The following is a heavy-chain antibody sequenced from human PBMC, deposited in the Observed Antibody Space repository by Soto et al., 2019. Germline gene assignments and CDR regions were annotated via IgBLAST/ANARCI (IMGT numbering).Heavy chain of an antibody. J-gene: IGHJ4*02. V-gene: IGHV4-31*03. CDR3: ARGSDGSGSYFQAYFDF. D-gene: IGHD3-10*01. Sequence: QVQLQESGPGLVEPSQTLSLTCSVSAGSIRSTGYYWSWIRQHPGKGLEWIGYIYYSGTTKYNPSLQSRLRVSIDTCKNQFSLRLNSLTASDTAVYYCARGSDGSGSYFQAYFDFWGQGTLVTVSS. CDR1: AGSIRSTGYY. CDR2: IYYSGTT.